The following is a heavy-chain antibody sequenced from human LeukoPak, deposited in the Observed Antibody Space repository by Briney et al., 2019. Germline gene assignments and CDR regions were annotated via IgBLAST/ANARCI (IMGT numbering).Heavy chain of an antibody. V-gene: IGHV4-4*07. CDR3: ARTLIGYCSGGSCCWNYDYYGMDV. Sequence: SETLSLTCTVSGGSISSCYWSWIRQPAGKGLEWIGRIYTSGSTNYNPSLKSRVTMSVDTSKNQFSLKLSSVTAADTAVYYCARTLIGYCSGGSCCWNYDYYGMDVWGQGTTVTVSS. CDR2: IYTSGST. CDR1: GGSISSCY. D-gene: IGHD2-15*01. J-gene: IGHJ6*02.